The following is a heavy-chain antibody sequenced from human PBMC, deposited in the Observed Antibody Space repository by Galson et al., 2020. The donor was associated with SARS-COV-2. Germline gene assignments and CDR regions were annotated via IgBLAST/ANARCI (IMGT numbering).Heavy chain of an antibody. V-gene: IGHV3-23*01. J-gene: IGHJ6*02. CDR1: GFTFGSYA. Sequence: GGSLRLSCAASGFTFGSYAMTWVRQAPGKGLEWVSVISDNGGITDYADSAKGRFTISRDNSKNMLYLQMNSLRAEDTAVYFCAKGGRSLYYYAVDAWGQGTTVTVSS. CDR3: AKGGRSLYYYAVDA. CDR2: ISDNGGIT.